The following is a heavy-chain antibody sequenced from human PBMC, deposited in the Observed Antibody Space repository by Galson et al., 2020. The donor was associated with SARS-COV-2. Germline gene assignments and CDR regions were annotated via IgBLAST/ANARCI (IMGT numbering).Heavy chain of an antibody. Sequence: GRSLRLSCAASGFTFSDYSMSWIRQAPGNGLEWVSYISSSSSYTNYADSVKGRFTISRDNAKNSLYLQMNSLRAEDTAVYYCARVERGYCSSTSCYIPGYYYYMDVWGKGTTVTVSS. CDR2: ISSSSSYT. CDR3: ARVERGYCSSTSCYIPGYYYYMDV. V-gene: IGHV3-11*05. CDR1: GFTFSDYS. D-gene: IGHD2-2*02. J-gene: IGHJ6*03.